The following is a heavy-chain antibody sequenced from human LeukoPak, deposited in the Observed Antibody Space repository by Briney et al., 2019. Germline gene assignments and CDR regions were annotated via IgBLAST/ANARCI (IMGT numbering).Heavy chain of an antibody. CDR2: ISSSSSYI. J-gene: IGHJ4*02. CDR1: GFTFSSYS. V-gene: IGHV3-21*01. Sequence: GGSLRLSCAASGFTFSSYSMNWVRQAPGKRLEWVSSISSSSSYIYYADSVKGRFTISRDDAKNSLYLQMNSLRAEDTAVYYCAREDYYGSGSYGWVYWGQGTLVTVSS. CDR3: AREDYYGSGSYGWVY. D-gene: IGHD3-10*01.